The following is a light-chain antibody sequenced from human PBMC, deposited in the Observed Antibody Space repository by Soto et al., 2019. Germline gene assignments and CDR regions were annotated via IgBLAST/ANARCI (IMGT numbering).Light chain of an antibody. Sequence: ELVLTQSPDTLSLSPGAGASLSCRASQSVHTFLAWYQQKPGQAPRLLIYGASTRATGVPARFSGIGSGTDFTLPISSLEPEDFAAYYGHQRSNWPPDTFGQGTRLEIK. V-gene: IGKV3-11*01. J-gene: IGKJ5*01. CDR1: QSVHTF. CDR2: GAS. CDR3: HQRSNWPPDT.